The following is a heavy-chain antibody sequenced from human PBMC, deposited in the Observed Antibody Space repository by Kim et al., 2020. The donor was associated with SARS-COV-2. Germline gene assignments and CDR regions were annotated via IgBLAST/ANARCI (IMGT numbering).Heavy chain of an antibody. V-gene: IGHV4-31*03. D-gene: IGHD3-22*01. Sequence: SETLSLTCTVSGGSISSGGYYWSWIRQHPGKGLEWIGYIYYSGSTYYNPSLKSRVTISVDTSKNQFSLKLSSVTAADTAVYYCARARSITMIVVVITYFDYWGQGTLVPVSS. CDR2: IYYSGST. CDR3: ARARSITMIVVVITYFDY. CDR1: GGSISSGGYY. J-gene: IGHJ4*02.